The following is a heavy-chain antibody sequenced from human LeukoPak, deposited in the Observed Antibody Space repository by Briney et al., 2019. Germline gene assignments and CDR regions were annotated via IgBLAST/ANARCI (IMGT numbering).Heavy chain of an antibody. V-gene: IGHV3-49*04. J-gene: IGHJ6*02. CDR2: IRRKTYGGTT. CDR3: ARDLRLDRFSLYGMDV. D-gene: IGHD3-10*01. CDR1: GFTFGDYA. Sequence: GRSLRLSCTASGFTFGDYAMSWVRQAPGKGLEWVGFIRRKTYGGTTDYAASVQGRFAISRDDSKGIAYLQMSSLKTEDTAVYYCARDLRLDRFSLYGMDVWGQGTLVTVSS.